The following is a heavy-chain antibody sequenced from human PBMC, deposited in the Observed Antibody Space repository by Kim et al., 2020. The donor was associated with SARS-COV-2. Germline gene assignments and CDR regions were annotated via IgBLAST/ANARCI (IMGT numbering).Heavy chain of an antibody. CDR1: GFPLSSYW. J-gene: IGHJ2*01. CDR3: ARGGGHCSGGNCFRYWYFDL. V-gene: IGHV3-74*01. D-gene: IGHD2-15*01. Sequence: GGSLRLSCVVSGFPLSSYWVHWVRQAPGKGLEWVSRINSDATTTNYADSVRGRFTVSRDDAKNTLYLQMNSLRAEDTAVYFCARGGGHCSGGNCFRYWYFDLWGRGTLVTVSS. CDR2: INSDATTT.